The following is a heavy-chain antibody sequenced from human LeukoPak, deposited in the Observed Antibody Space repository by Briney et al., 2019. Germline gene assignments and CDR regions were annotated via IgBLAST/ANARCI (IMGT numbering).Heavy chain of an antibody. Sequence: PGGSLRLSCAASGLTFSSYGMHWVRQAPGKGLEWVAVISYDGSNKYYADSVKGRFTISRDNSKDTLYLQMNSLRAEDTAVYYCAKDNAALAFDIWGQGTMVTVSS. CDR2: ISYDGSNK. CDR3: AKDNAALAFDI. D-gene: IGHD6-25*01. V-gene: IGHV3-30*18. J-gene: IGHJ3*02. CDR1: GLTFSSYG.